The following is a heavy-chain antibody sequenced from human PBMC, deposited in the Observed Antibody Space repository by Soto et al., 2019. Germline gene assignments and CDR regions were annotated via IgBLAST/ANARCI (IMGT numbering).Heavy chain of an antibody. D-gene: IGHD1-20*01. V-gene: IGHV3-33*01. CDR1: GFRFGDYG. J-gene: IGHJ4*02. CDR3: ARDRWITGNFPVYDY. CDR2: VQFDGSKE. Sequence: GGSLRLSCAASGFRFGDYGMHWFRQAPGKGLEWVAGVQFDGSKEYYVDSVEGRFTISRDNSKNTLNLQMDSLRGEDTAVYYWARDRWITGNFPVYDYWGRGTLVTVSS.